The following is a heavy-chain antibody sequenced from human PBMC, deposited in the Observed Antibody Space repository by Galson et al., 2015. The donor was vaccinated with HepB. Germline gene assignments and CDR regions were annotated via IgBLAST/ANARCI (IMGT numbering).Heavy chain of an antibody. Sequence: SLRLSCAASGYSFSSYWMSWVRQAPGKGLEWVANLRKDGSERYYVDAVKGRFTISRDNAENSLYLQMNSLGAEDTAVYYCARLAVAGILRSAFDLWGQGTMVTVSS. D-gene: IGHD6-19*01. J-gene: IGHJ3*01. V-gene: IGHV3-7*03. CDR1: GYSFSSYW. CDR3: ARLAVAGILRSAFDL. CDR2: LRKDGSER.